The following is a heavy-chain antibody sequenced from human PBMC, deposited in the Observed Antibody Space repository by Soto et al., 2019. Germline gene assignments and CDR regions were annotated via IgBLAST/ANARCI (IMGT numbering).Heavy chain of an antibody. CDR2: IYYSGST. V-gene: IGHV4-30-4*01. D-gene: IGHD6-13*01. CDR1: GGSISSGDYY. Sequence: SETLSLTXTVSGGSISSGDYYWSWIRQPPGKGLEWIGYIYYSGSTYYNPSLKSRVTISVDTSKNQFSLKLSSVTAADTAVYYCARDSLQQLVLDYWGQGTLVTVSS. CDR3: ARDSLQQLVLDY. J-gene: IGHJ4*02.